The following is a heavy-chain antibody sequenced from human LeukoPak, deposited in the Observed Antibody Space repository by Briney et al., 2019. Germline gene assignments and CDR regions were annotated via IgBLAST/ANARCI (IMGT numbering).Heavy chain of an antibody. J-gene: IGHJ4*02. CDR2: ISSSGYTI. V-gene: IGHV3-48*03. D-gene: IGHD3-10*01. CDR1: GFTFSSYE. CDR3: ARDRYDSGSYLFDY. Sequence: GGSLRPSCAASGFTFSSYEMNWVRQAPGKGLEWVSYISSSGYTIYYADSVKGRFTISRDNAKNLLYLQMNSLRAEDTAVYYCARDRYDSGSYLFDYWGQGTLVTVSS.